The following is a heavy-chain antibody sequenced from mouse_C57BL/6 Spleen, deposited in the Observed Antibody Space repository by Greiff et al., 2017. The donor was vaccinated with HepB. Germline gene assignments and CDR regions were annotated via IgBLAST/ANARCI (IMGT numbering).Heavy chain of an antibody. J-gene: IGHJ3*01. V-gene: IGHV5-4*01. Sequence: EVKVEESGGGLVKPGGSLKLSCAASGFTFSSYAMSWVRQTPEKRLEWVATISDGGSYTYYPDNVKGRFTISRDNAKNNLYLQMSHLKSEDTAMYYCAREHDYYGSGGPAWFAYWGQGTLVTVSA. CDR1: GFTFSSYA. CDR3: AREHDYYGSGGPAWFAY. CDR2: ISDGGSYT. D-gene: IGHD1-1*01.